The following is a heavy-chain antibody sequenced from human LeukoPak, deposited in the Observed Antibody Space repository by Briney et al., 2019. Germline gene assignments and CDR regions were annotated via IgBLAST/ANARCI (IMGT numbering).Heavy chain of an antibody. Sequence: GGSLRLSCATSGFTFSNHAMHWVRQASGKGLEWVSAIGTAGDTFYPGSVKGRFTISRENAKNSLSLQMNSLRAEDTAVYYCVRQQTPHGNFDYWGQGTLVTVSS. CDR3: VRQQTPHGNFDY. D-gene: IGHD1-26*01. J-gene: IGHJ4*02. V-gene: IGHV3-13*01. CDR1: GFTFSNHA. CDR2: IGTAGDT.